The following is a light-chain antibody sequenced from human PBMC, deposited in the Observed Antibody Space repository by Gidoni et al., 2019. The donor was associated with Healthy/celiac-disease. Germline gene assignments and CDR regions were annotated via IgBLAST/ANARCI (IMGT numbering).Light chain of an antibody. V-gene: IGLV2-14*01. CDR3: SSYTSSSTPVV. J-gene: IGLJ2*01. Sequence: QSALTQPASVSGPPGPSITISCTGTSSAVGGYNYVSWYQQHPGKAPKLMIYDVSNRPSGVSNRFSGSKSGNTASLTISGLQAEDEADYYCSSYTSSSTPVVFGGGTKLXVL. CDR2: DVS. CDR1: SSAVGGYNY.